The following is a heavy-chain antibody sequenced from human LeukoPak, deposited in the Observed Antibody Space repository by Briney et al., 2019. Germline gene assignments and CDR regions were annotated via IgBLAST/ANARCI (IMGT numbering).Heavy chain of an antibody. V-gene: IGHV4-59*01. Sequence: SETLSLTCTASGGSISNYYLIWIRQPPGKGLEWIGYIYYSGSTNYNPSLKGRVTISVDTSKTQFSLKLSSVTAADTAVYYCARMGNYGANSYYFDYWGQGTLVTVSS. J-gene: IGHJ4*02. CDR3: ARMGNYGANSYYFDY. CDR2: IYYSGST. D-gene: IGHD4-23*01. CDR1: GGSISNYY.